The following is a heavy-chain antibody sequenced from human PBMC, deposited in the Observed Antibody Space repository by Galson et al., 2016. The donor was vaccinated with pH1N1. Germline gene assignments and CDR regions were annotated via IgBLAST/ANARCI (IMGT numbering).Heavy chain of an antibody. CDR3: ARRYYFDY. CDR1: GYSVTRYY. CDR2: IDPSDGTT. V-gene: IGHV1-46*01. J-gene: IGHJ4*02. Sequence: SVKVSCKAAGYSVTRYYMHWVRQAPGQGLEWMGIIDPSDGTTTYLQKFQGRIILTRDTSTNSVHMELTTLRPDDSATYFCARRYYFDYWGQGTLVTVSS.